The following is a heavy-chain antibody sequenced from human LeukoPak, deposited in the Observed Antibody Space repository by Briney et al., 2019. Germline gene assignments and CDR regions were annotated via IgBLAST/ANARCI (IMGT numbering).Heavy chain of an antibody. CDR1: GFTFDDYA. J-gene: IGHJ4*02. V-gene: IGHV3-74*01. CDR2: INSDGSNT. CDR3: ARDGYYDLLTGYPPFDY. D-gene: IGHD3-9*01. Sequence: GGSLRLSCAASGFTFDDYAMHWVRHAPGKGLEWVSRINSDGSNTKYADSVKGRFTISRDNAKNSLYLQMHSLRAEDTAVYYCARDGYYDLLTGYPPFDYWGQGTLVTVSS.